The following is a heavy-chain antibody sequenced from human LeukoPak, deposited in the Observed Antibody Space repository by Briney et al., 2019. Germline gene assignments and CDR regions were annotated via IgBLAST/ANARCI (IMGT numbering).Heavy chain of an antibody. D-gene: IGHD2-2*01. J-gene: IGHJ6*03. CDR1: GGTLTNYV. V-gene: IGHV1-69*06. Sequence: SVKVSCKASGGTLTNYVISWVRQAPGQGLEWMGGIIPIFGTADYARKFQDRVTITADKSTNTAYLELSSLRSEDTAIYYCAGSSSSWSYFYYMEVWGKGTTVTVSS. CDR2: IIPIFGTA. CDR3: AGSSSSWSYFYYMEV.